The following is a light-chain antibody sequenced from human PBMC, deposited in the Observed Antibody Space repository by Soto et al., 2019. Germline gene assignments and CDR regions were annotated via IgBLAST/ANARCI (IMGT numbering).Light chain of an antibody. J-gene: IGLJ1*01. CDR3: QSYDSSLTGSV. CDR1: SANIGTGYD. Sequence: QAVLRHPPSVSWAPGQRVTIACTGGSANIGTGYDVHWYQQHPGTAPKLLIYRNDNRPSGVPDRFSASKSGTTASLAITGLQAEDEADYHCQSYDSSLTGSVFGTGTKVTVL. V-gene: IGLV1-40*01. CDR2: RND.